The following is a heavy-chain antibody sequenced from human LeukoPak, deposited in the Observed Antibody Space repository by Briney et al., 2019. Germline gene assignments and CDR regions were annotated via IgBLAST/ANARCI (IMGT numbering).Heavy chain of an antibody. J-gene: IGHJ5*02. Sequence: ASVNVSCKASGYTFTSYGISWVRQAPGQGLEWMGWISAYNGNTNYAQKLQGRVTMTTDTSTSTAYMELRSLRSDDTAVYYCARDLEQGLVRWGNWFDPWGQGTLVTVSS. D-gene: IGHD6-19*01. V-gene: IGHV1-18*01. CDR1: GYTFTSYG. CDR2: ISAYNGNT. CDR3: ARDLEQGLVRWGNWFDP.